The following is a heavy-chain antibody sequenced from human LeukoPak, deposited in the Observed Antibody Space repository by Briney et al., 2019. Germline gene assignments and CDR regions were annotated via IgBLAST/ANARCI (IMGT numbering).Heavy chain of an antibody. CDR1: GYTFTSYA. CDR2: INAGNGNT. CDR3: ARDTPYDILTGYLDY. V-gene: IGHV1-3*01. J-gene: IGHJ4*02. D-gene: IGHD3-9*01. Sequence: ASVKVSCKASGYTFTSYAMHWVRQAPGQRLEWMGWINAGNGNTKYSQKFQGRVTITRDTSASTAYMELSSLRSEDTAVYYCARDTPYDILTGYLDYWGQGTLVTVSS.